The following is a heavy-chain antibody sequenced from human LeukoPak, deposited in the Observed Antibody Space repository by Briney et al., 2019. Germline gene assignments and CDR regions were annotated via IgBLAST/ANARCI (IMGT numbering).Heavy chain of an antibody. V-gene: IGHV1-2*06. CDR1: GYTFTSYY. CDR3: AREGSRDGYNSAFDI. CDR2: INPNSGGT. J-gene: IGHJ3*02. D-gene: IGHD5-24*01. Sequence: GASVKVSCKASGYTFTSYYMHWVRQAPGQGLELMGRINPNSGGTNYAQKFQGRVTMTRDTSISTAYMELSRLRSDDTAVYYCAREGSRDGYNSAFDIWGQGTMVTVSS.